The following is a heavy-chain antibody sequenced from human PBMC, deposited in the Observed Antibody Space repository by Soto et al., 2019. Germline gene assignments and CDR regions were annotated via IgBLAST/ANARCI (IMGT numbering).Heavy chain of an antibody. J-gene: IGHJ4*02. D-gene: IGHD1-1*01. Sequence: QVQLVQSGAEDKKLASSVKVSCKASGGTFSSYTIIWVRQAPGQGLEWMGRIIPILGIANYAQKFQGRVTITADKSTSTAYMELSSLRSEDTAVYYCATGGNDPRIAFDYWGQGTLVTVSS. V-gene: IGHV1-69*02. CDR1: GGTFSSYT. CDR3: ATGGNDPRIAFDY. CDR2: IIPILGIA.